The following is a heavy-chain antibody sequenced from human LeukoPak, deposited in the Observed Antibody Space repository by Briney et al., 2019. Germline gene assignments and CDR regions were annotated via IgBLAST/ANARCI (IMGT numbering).Heavy chain of an antibody. J-gene: IGHJ6*02. V-gene: IGHV1-18*01. CDR1: GYIFTIYG. D-gene: IGHD2-15*01. CDR2: ISAYNGNT. Sequence: ASVKVSCKASGYIFTIYGINWVRQAPGQGLEWMGWISAYNGNTNYAQKLQGRVTMTTDTSTSTAYMELRSLRSDDTAVYYCARDIVVVVAARNYYYGMDVWGQGTTVTVSS. CDR3: ARDIVVVVAARNYYYGMDV.